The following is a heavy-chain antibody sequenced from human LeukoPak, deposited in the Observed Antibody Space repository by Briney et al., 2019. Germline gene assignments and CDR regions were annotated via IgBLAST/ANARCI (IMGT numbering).Heavy chain of an antibody. J-gene: IGHJ4*02. CDR3: MRSYYDSSGYSHYDY. V-gene: IGHV5-51*01. Sequence: NRGESLKISCKGSGYSFTSYWIGWVRQMPGKGLEWVGIIYPGDSDTRYSPSCQGPVTISADKSISTAYLQWSSLKASDTAMYYCMRSYYDSSGYSHYDYWGQGTLVTVSS. CDR1: GYSFTSYW. CDR2: IYPGDSDT. D-gene: IGHD3-22*01.